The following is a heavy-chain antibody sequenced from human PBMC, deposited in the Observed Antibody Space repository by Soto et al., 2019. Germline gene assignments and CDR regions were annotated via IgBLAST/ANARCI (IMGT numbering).Heavy chain of an antibody. CDR1: GFMFDNYA. V-gene: IGHV3-23*01. CDR2: ISPSGGAT. Sequence: VQLLESGGGLVQPGGSLRLSCTASGFMFDNYAIFWVRQAPGKGLQWVSTISPSGGATYYADSVKGRFTISRDNSRNTVSLQLSSLRVEDTAVFYCVRGDYTSTYYFFAEYFRHWGQGTLVSVSS. J-gene: IGHJ1*01. CDR3: VRGDYTSTYYFFAEYFRH. D-gene: IGHD3-22*01.